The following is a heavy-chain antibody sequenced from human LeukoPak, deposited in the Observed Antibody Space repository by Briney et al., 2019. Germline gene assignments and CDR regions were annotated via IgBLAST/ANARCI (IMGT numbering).Heavy chain of an antibody. Sequence: PGGSLRLSCAASGFTFSSYWMSWVRQAPGKGLEWVSYISSSGSTIYYADSVKGRFTISRDNAKNSLYLQMNSLRAEDTAVYYCARDGTMVRGVPFDYWGQGTLVTVSS. D-gene: IGHD3-10*01. CDR3: ARDGTMVRGVPFDY. V-gene: IGHV3-48*04. CDR2: ISSSGSTI. CDR1: GFTFSSYW. J-gene: IGHJ4*02.